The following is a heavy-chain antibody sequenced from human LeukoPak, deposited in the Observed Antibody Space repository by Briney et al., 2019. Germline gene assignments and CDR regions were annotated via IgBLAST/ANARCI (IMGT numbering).Heavy chain of an antibody. CDR2: IYYSGST. CDR1: GGSISSSSYY. Sequence: SETLSLTCTVSGGSISSSSYYWGWIRQPPGEGLEWIGSIYYSGSTYYNPSLKSRVTISVDTSKNQFSLRLSSVTAADTAVYYCARTQRRHSGLDYWGQGTLVTVSS. CDR3: ARTQRRHSGLDY. V-gene: IGHV4-39*07. J-gene: IGHJ4*02. D-gene: IGHD6-25*01.